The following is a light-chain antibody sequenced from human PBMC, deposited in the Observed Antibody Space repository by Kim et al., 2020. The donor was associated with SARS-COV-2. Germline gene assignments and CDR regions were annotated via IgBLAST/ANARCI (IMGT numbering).Light chain of an antibody. CDR1: NIGRKS. CDR2: YDS. Sequence: SYELTQPPSVSVAPGETARITCGGHNIGRKSVHWYQQGPGQAPVLIIYYDSDRPSGIPDRFSGSNSGNTATLTLGRVEAGDEADYFCQVWDADSDQWVFGGGTKLTVL. V-gene: IGLV3-21*04. CDR3: QVWDADSDQWV. J-gene: IGLJ3*02.